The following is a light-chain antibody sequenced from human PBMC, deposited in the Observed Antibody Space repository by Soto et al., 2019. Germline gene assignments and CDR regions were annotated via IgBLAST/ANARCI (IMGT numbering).Light chain of an antibody. Sequence: DIQMTQSPSSLSASVGDRVTITCRASQSISNYLNWYQQKPGKAPKLLIHAASSFQSGVPSRFSGSGSGTDFTLTISRLQPEDFATYFCQQSYSSLLTFGGGTKVEIK. CDR1: QSISNY. CDR2: AAS. CDR3: QQSYSSLLT. V-gene: IGKV1-39*01. J-gene: IGKJ4*01.